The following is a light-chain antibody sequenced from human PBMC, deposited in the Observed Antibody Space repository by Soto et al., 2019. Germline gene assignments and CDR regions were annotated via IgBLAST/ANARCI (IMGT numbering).Light chain of an antibody. CDR1: QSVYTY. V-gene: IGKV1-39*01. Sequence: DVQMTQSPSSLSASVGDRVIIPCRASQSVYTYLNWYQQKSGKAPKILISVASTLQSGVPARFSGSGAGTDFTLTISSLQPQDFATYYGQQSYSTPLTCGGGTKVEI. J-gene: IGKJ4*01. CDR3: QQSYSTPLT. CDR2: VAS.